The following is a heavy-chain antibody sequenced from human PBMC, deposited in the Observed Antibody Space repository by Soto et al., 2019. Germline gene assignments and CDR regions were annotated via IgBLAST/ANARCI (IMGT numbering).Heavy chain of an antibody. D-gene: IGHD4-17*01. CDR3: ARSPMTTVTVFDF. V-gene: IGHV3-11*05. CDR1: GFTFTDYY. Sequence: QVQLVESGGGLVKPGGSLRLSCEASGFTFTDYYISWIRQAPGKGLEWVSYISTSSAYTNNADSVKGRFIIFRDNAKNSVYLQMDSLRVEDTAVYYCARSPMTTVTVFDFWGQGTLVTVSS. J-gene: IGHJ4*02. CDR2: ISTSSAYT.